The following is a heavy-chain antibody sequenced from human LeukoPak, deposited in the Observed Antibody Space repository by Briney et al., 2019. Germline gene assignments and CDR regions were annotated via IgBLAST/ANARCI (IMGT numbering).Heavy chain of an antibody. CDR2: IYYSGST. D-gene: IGHD6-13*01. V-gene: IGHV4-59*01. J-gene: IGHJ3*02. CDR3: ARAKPERLLAAAYAFDI. CDR1: GGSISSYY. Sequence: PSETLSLTCTVSGGSISSYYWSWIRQPPGKGLEWIGYIYYSGSTNYNPSLKSRVTISVDTSKNQFSLKLSSVTAADTAVYYCARAKPERLLAAAYAFDIWGQGTMVTVSS.